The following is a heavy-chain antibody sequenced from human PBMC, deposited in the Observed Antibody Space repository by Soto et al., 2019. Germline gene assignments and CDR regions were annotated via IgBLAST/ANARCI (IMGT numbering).Heavy chain of an antibody. CDR1: GGSISSYY. D-gene: IGHD1-26*01. V-gene: IGHV4-59*01. CDR2: IYYSGST. CDR3: ARDYSGSYYGGGNWFDP. J-gene: IGHJ5*02. Sequence: PSETLSLTCTVSGGSISSYYWSWIRQPPGKGLEWIGYIYYSGSTNYNPSLKSRVTISVDTSKNQFSLKLSSVTAADTAVYYCARDYSGSYYGGGNWFDPWGQGTLVTVSS.